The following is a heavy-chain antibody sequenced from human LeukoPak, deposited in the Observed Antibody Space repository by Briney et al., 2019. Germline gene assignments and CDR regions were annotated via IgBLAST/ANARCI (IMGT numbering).Heavy chain of an antibody. J-gene: IGHJ4*02. Sequence: GGSLRLSCAASGFTFDDYAMHWVRQAPGKGLEWVSLISWDGGSTYYADSVKGRFTISRDNSKNSLYLQMNSLRAEDTALYYCAKGLAMYSISWPVNWGQGALVTVSS. V-gene: IGHV3-43D*03. CDR1: GFTFDDYA. CDR3: AKGLAMYSISWPVN. CDR2: ISWDGGST. D-gene: IGHD6-13*01.